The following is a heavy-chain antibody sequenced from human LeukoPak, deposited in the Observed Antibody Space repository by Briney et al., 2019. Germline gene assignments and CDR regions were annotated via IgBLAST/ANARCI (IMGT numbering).Heavy chain of an antibody. CDR2: ISSSGSTI. CDR3: ARLSRVVGATFYYGMDG. CDR1: GFTFSSYE. Sequence: GGSLRLSCAASGFTFSSYEMNWVRQAPGKGLEWVSYISSSGSTIYYADSVKGRFTISRDNAKNSLYLQMNSLRAEDTAVYYCARLSRVVGATFYYGMDGWVQGTTVTVSS. D-gene: IGHD1-26*01. V-gene: IGHV3-48*03. J-gene: IGHJ6*02.